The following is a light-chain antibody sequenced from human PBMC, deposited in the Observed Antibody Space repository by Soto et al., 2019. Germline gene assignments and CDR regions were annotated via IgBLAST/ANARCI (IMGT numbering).Light chain of an antibody. CDR1: QSLLHSDGNTY. J-gene: IGKJ1*01. CDR3: MQGSHWPWT. V-gene: IGKV2-30*02. Sequence: VVLSQSPLSQPVTLGQPASISCRSGQSLLHSDGNTYLSWFQQRPGHSPRRLIYKVSDRDSGGPDRFSGSGSGTDFTLKISRVEAEDIGVYYCMQGSHWPWTFGQGTKMEIK. CDR2: KVS.